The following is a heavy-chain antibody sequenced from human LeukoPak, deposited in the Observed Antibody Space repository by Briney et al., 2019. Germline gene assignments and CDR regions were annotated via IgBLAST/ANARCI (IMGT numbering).Heavy chain of an antibody. CDR3: ARGPPEHPQGY. CDR1: GYTFTTYD. V-gene: IGHV1-8*01. J-gene: IGHJ4*02. D-gene: IGHD1-14*01. CDR2: MNPNSGNT. Sequence: ASVKVSCKASGYTFTTYDINWVRQATGQGLEWMGWMNPNSGNTDYAQKFQGRVTMTKNTSITTAFMELNNLRSEDTAVYYCARGPPEHPQGYWGQGTLVTVSS.